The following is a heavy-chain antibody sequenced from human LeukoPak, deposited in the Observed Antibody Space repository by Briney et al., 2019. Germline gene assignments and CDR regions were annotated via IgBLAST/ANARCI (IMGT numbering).Heavy chain of an antibody. V-gene: IGHV1-24*01. J-gene: IGHJ3*02. CDR1: GYTLTELS. Sequence: ASVKVSCKVSGYTLTELSMHWVRQAPGKGLEWMGGFDPEDGETIYAQKFQGRVTMTEDTSTDTAYMELSSLRSEDTAVYYYATLVFVRENDVFDIWGQGTMVTVSS. CDR2: FDPEDGET. CDR3: ATLVFVRENDVFDI. D-gene: IGHD1-26*01.